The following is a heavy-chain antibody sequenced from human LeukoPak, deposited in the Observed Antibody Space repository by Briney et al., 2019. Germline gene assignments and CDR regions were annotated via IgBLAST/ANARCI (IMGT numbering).Heavy chain of an antibody. Sequence: SETLSLTCTVSGGSISSGSYYWSWIRQPAGKGLEGIGRIYTSGSTNYNPSLKSRVTTSVDTSKNQFSLKLSSVTAADTAVYYCASAYYDILTGYFRHAFDIWGQGTMVTVSS. CDR3: ASAYYDILTGYFRHAFDI. CDR1: GGSISSGSYY. V-gene: IGHV4-61*02. CDR2: IYTSGST. D-gene: IGHD3-9*01. J-gene: IGHJ3*02.